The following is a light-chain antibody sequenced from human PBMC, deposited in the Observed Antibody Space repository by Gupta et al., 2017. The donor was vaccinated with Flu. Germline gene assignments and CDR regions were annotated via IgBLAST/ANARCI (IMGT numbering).Light chain of an antibody. CDR1: QNIGDS. Sequence: DIQMTQSPSSLSASVGDRVTISCRASQNIGDSVNWYQQKAGKAPNLLIYGASRLDTGVPSRFSGSGSGSDFTLTISSVQRDDFSTYFCQQGHSYPPTFGQGTKVEI. J-gene: IGKJ2*01. CDR2: GAS. V-gene: IGKV1-39*01. CDR3: QQGHSYPPT.